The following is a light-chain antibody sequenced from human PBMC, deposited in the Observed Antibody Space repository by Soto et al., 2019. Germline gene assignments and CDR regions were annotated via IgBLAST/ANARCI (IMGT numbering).Light chain of an antibody. Sequence: DIQMTQSPASLSSSIGDRVTISCRSNRTIATYVNWYQQRPGEVPQLLIYSASRLQSAVPSRFSGTGSGTEFSLTVTGLQPEDIATYYCQQTYSTPWTFGQGTKVDIK. J-gene: IGKJ1*01. CDR1: RTIATY. V-gene: IGKV1-39*01. CDR3: QQTYSTPWT. CDR2: SAS.